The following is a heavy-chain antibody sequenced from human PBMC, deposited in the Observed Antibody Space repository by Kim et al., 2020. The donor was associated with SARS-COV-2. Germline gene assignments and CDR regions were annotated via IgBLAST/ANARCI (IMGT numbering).Heavy chain of an antibody. J-gene: IGHJ4*02. CDR3: ARGYYYFDY. D-gene: IGHD2-8*01. V-gene: IGHV4-34*01. Sequence: SETLSLTCAVYGGSFSGYYWSWIRQPPGKGLEWIGEINHSGSTNYNPSLKSRVTISVDTSKNQFSLKLSSVTAADTAVYYCARGYYYFDYWGQGTLVTVSS. CDR1: GGSFSGYY. CDR2: INHSGST.